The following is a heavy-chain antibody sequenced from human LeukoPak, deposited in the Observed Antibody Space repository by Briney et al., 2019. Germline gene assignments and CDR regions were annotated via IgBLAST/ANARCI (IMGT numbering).Heavy chain of an antibody. CDR2: ISRSGRTI. J-gene: IGHJ6*02. CDR1: GFTFSRYE. Sequence: GGSLRLSCAASGFTFSRYEMNWVRQAPGRGLEWVSYISRSGRTIYYPDPVRGGSTFSSENNKHSLYLQMNSLRAEDTADYYCARDPAYTSGWSDYGMDVWGQGTTVTVSS. V-gene: IGHV3-48*03. CDR3: ARDPAYTSGWSDYGMDV. D-gene: IGHD6-19*01.